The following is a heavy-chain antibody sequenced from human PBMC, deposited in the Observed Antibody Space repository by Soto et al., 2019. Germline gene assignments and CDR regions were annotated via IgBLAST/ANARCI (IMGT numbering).Heavy chain of an antibody. CDR2: IIPIFGTA. V-gene: IGHV1-69*13. J-gene: IGHJ6*02. CDR1: GGTFSSYA. CDR3: SRALGIAARPDYYYGMNV. Sequence: GASVNVSCKASGGTFSSYAISWLRQAPGQGLEWMVGIIPIFGTANYAQKFQGGFTITADEPTSTAYTELISPRSEETAVYYCSRALGIAARPDYYYGMNVWGQGTTVTV. D-gene: IGHD6-6*01.